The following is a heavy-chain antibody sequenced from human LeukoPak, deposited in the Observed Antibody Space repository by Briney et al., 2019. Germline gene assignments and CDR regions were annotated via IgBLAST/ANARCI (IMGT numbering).Heavy chain of an antibody. V-gene: IGHV3-48*02. CDR2: ISDSGAAM. CDR1: GFTFSTYS. CDR3: ARDSGNSFDY. Sequence: PGGSLRLSCAASGFTFSTYSMNWVRQAPGKGLQWVSYISDSGAAMYYADSVKGRFTISRDNAKNSVYLQMNSLRDGDTAVYYCARDSGNSFDYWGQGTLVTVSS. J-gene: IGHJ4*02.